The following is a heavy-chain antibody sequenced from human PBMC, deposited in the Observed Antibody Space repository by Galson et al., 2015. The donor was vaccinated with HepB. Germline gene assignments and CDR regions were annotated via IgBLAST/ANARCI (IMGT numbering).Heavy chain of an antibody. D-gene: IGHD2-2*01. CDR3: ARVVPAAMGFDY. J-gene: IGHJ4*02. CDR1: GYTFTGYY. Sequence: SVKVSCKASGYTFTGYYMHWVRQAPGQGLEWMGRINPNSGGTNYAQKFQGRVTMTRDTSISTAYMELSRLRSDDTAVYYCARVVPAAMGFDYWGQGTLVTVSS. CDR2: INPNSGGT. V-gene: IGHV1-2*06.